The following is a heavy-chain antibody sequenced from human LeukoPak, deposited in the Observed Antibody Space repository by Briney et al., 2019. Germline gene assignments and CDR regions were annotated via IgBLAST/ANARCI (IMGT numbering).Heavy chain of an antibody. D-gene: IGHD1-20*01. Sequence: GGSLRLSCAASGFTFSNAWMSWVRQAPGKGLEWVGRIKSKTDGGTTDYAAPVKGRFTISRDDSKNTLYLQMNSLKTEDTAGYYCTTYNWNDVGGAFDIWGQGTMVTVSS. CDR3: TTYNWNDVGGAFDI. J-gene: IGHJ3*02. CDR2: IKSKTDGGTT. V-gene: IGHV3-15*01. CDR1: GFTFSNAW.